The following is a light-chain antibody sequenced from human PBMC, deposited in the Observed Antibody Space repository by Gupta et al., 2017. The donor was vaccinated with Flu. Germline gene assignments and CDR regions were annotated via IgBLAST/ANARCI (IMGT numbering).Light chain of an antibody. CDR2: AAS. CDR1: QSISSS. CDR3: QHTDSFPYT. V-gene: IGKV1-39*01. Sequence: PSSLSASVGDRVIITCRASQSISSSLSWYQQKPGKAPKLLIYAASSLQSGVPSRFSGSGSGTDFTLTISRLQPEDFATYFCQHTDSFPYTFGQGTKMEIK. J-gene: IGKJ2*01.